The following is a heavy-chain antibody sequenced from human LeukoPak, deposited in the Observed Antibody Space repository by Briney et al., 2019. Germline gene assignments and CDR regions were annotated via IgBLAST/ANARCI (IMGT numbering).Heavy chain of an antibody. D-gene: IGHD4-23*01. Sequence: ASVKLSCKASGYTFSGYYIHWVRQAPGQGLEWMGWIYANNGDTKSAQTLQGRVTMTRDTSTNTPYMYLSSLRPDDTAVYYCARDTSSLTRYFFVYWGEGALSAVSS. CDR1: GYTFSGYY. CDR3: ARDTSSLTRYFFVY. J-gene: IGHJ4*02. V-gene: IGHV1-2*02. CDR2: IYANNGDT.